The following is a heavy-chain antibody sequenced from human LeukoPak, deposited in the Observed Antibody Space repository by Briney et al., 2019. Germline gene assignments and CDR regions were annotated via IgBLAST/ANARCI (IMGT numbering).Heavy chain of an antibody. V-gene: IGHV4-34*01. CDR2: INHSGST. D-gene: IGHD6-13*01. CDR3: ARGTGQQLQHNRFDP. CDR1: GGSFSGYY. J-gene: IGHJ5*02. Sequence: PSETLSLTCAVYGGSFSGYYWSWIRQPPGKGLEWIGEINHSGSTNYNPSLKSRVTISVDTSKNQFSLKLSSVTAADTAVYYCARGTGQQLQHNRFDPWGQGTLVTVSS.